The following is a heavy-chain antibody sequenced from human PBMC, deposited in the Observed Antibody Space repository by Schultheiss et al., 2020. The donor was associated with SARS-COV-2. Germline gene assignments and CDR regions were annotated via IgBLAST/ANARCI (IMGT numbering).Heavy chain of an antibody. CDR3: ARDSVWYYDFWSGYYYYYGMDV. J-gene: IGHJ6*02. CDR2: IWYDGSNK. D-gene: IGHD3-3*01. Sequence: GGSLRLSCAASGFTFSSYGMHWVRQAPGKGLEWVAVIWYDGSNKYYADSVKGRFTISRDNSKNTLYLQMNSLRAEDTAVYYCARDSVWYYDFWSGYYYYYGMDVWGQGTTVTGSS. CDR1: GFTFSSYG. V-gene: IGHV3-33*01.